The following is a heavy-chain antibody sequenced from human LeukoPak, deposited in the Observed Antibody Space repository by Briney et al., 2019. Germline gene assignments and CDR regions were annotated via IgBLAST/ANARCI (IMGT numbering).Heavy chain of an antibody. D-gene: IGHD5-24*01. CDR2: IYPADSDT. CDR1: GYSSPNYW. Sequence: SGESRKISCKGSGYSSPNYWIGWVRQMQGQGLEWMGIIYPADSDTRHSPTFQGKVTISADISINTDSLQWPSLKASDTAMYYCARRKGDGYNSPFDYWGQGTLVTVSS. CDR3: ARRKGDGYNSPFDY. V-gene: IGHV5-51*01. J-gene: IGHJ4*02.